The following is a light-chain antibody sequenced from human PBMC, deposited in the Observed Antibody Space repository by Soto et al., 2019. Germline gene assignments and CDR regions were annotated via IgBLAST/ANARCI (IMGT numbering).Light chain of an antibody. CDR3: QQYNNWPYT. J-gene: IGKJ2*01. Sequence: EIVMTQSPATLSVSPGERATLSCRASQSVSSNLAWYQQKPGQAPRLLIYGASTRATGIPARFSGSGSGTDFTLTLRSLQSEDFAVYYCQQYNNWPYTFGQGTKLEIK. CDR1: QSVSSN. V-gene: IGKV3-15*01. CDR2: GAS.